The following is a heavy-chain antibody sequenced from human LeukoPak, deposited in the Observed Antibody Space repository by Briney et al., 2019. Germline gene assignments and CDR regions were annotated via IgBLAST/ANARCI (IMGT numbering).Heavy chain of an antibody. CDR3: ARHYYGSGGGFDY. J-gene: IGHJ4*01. D-gene: IGHD3-10*01. CDR2: IYYSGST. Sequence: PSETLSLTCTVSGGSISSYYWSWIRQPPGKGLEGIGYIYYSGSTNYNPSPKSRVTISVDTSKNQFSLKLSFVTAGDTAVDYCARHYYGSGGGFDYWGDGTLVTVSS. CDR1: GGSISSYY. V-gene: IGHV4-59*08.